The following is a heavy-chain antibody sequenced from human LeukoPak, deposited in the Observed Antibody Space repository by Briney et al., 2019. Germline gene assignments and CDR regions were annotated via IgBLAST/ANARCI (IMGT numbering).Heavy chain of an antibody. V-gene: IGHV4-34*01. CDR2: INHSGST. CDR1: GGSFSGYY. Sequence: SETLSLTCAVYGGSFSGYYWSWIRQPPGKGLEWIGEINHSGSTNYNPSLKSRVTISVDTSKNQFSLKLSSVTAADTAVYYCARGPAMGNDHWGQGTLVTVSS. CDR3: ARGPAMGNDH. D-gene: IGHD5-18*01. J-gene: IGHJ4*02.